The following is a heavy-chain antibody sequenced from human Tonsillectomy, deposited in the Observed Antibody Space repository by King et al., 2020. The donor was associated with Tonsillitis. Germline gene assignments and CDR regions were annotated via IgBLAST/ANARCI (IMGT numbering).Heavy chain of an antibody. Sequence: VQLVESGGGLVKPGGSLRLSCAASGFTFSDYYMSWIRQAPGKGLVWVSYISSSGSTIYYADSVKGRFTISRDNAKNSLYLQMNSLRAEDTAVYYCARGRFCSSTSCYTRFLVNYWGQGTLVTVSS. J-gene: IGHJ4*02. V-gene: IGHV3-11*01. CDR3: ARGRFCSSTSCYTRFLVNY. D-gene: IGHD2-2*02. CDR1: GFTFSDYY. CDR2: ISSSGSTI.